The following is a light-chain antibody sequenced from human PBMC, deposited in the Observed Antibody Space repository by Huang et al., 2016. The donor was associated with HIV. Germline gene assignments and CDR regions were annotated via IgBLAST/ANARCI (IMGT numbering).Light chain of an antibody. J-gene: IGKJ4*01. CDR1: QSVSSN. CDR3: QQYSDWPLT. V-gene: IGKV3-15*01. Sequence: EIVMTQSPATLSVSPGERATLSCRASQSVSSNLAWYQQEPGQAPRLLIYGASTRATGIPARFSGSGSGTEFTLTISSLQSEDFAVYYCQQYSDWPLTFGGETKVEIK. CDR2: GAS.